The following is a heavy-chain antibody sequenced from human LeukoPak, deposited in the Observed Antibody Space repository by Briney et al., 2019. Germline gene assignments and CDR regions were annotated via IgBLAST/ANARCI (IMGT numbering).Heavy chain of an antibody. Sequence: SETLSLTCTVSGGSISSSSYYWGWIRQPPGKGLEWIGSIYYSGSTYYNPSLKSRVTISVDTSKNQFSLKLSSVTAADTAVYYCARPGESKDDDYWGQGTLVTVSS. CDR1: GGSISSSSYY. CDR3: ARPGESKDDDY. V-gene: IGHV4-39*01. D-gene: IGHD3-10*01. CDR2: IYYSGST. J-gene: IGHJ4*02.